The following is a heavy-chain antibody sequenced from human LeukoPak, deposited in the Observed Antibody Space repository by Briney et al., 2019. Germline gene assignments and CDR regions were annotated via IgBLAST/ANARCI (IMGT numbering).Heavy chain of an antibody. V-gene: IGHV4-59*01. J-gene: IGHJ4*02. Sequence: SETLSLTCTASGGSISSYCWSWIRQPPGKGLEWIGYIYYSGTTNYNPSLKSRVTISVDTSKNQFSLKLSSVTAADTAVYYCARAWYDSSGYYYTFDYWGQGTLVTVSS. D-gene: IGHD3-22*01. CDR3: ARAWYDSSGYYYTFDY. CDR2: IYYSGTT. CDR1: GGSISSYC.